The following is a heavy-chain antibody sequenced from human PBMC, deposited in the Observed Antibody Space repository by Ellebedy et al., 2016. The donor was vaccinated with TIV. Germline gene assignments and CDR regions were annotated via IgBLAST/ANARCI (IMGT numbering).Heavy chain of an antibody. D-gene: IGHD2-8*01. Sequence: ASVKVSCKVSGYTLTELSIHWVRQAPGKGREWMGGSNLEDGEKIYAQKFQGRVTLAEDTSTDTAYMELNSLRSEDRAVYYCATREMGLGNWFDPWGQGTLVTVSS. CDR3: ATREMGLGNWFDP. V-gene: IGHV1-24*01. CDR1: GYTLTELS. J-gene: IGHJ5*02. CDR2: SNLEDGEK.